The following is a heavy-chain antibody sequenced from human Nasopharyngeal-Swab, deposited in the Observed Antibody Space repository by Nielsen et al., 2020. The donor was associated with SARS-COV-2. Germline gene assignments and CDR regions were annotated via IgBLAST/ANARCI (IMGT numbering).Heavy chain of an antibody. J-gene: IGHJ4*02. V-gene: IGHV4-39*07. CDR1: GGSISSGGYY. CDR2: IYYSGST. CDR3: ARGFDY. Sequence: SETLSLTCTVSGGSISSGGYYWSWIRRPPGKGLEWIGSIYYSGSTYYTPSLESRVTISVDTSKNQFSLKLSSVTAADTAVYYCARGFDYWGQGTLVTVSS.